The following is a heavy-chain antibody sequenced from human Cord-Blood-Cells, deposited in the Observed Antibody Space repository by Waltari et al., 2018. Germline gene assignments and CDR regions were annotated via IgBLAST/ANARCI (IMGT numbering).Heavy chain of an antibody. J-gene: IGHJ4*02. V-gene: IGHV4-34*01. CDR1: GGSFSGYY. Sequence: QVQLQQWGAGLLKPSETLSLTCAVYGGSFSGYYWSWIRQPPGKGLEWIGEINHSGSTNYNPSLKSRVTISVDTSKNQFSLKLSSVTAADTAVYYCAREGIAVAGRGYYFDYWGQGTLVTVSS. D-gene: IGHD6-19*01. CDR2: INHSGST. CDR3: AREGIAVAGRGYYFDY.